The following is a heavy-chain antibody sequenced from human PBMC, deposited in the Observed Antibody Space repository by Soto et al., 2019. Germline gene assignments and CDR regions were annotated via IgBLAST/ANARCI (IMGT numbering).Heavy chain of an antibody. Sequence: EVQLVESGGGLVKPGGSLRLSCAASGFTFSNAWMSWVRQAPGKGLEWVGRIKSKTDGGTTDYAAPVKGRFTISRDDSKNTLYLKMNSLKTEDTAVYYCTTGARGYCSSTSCYRAVYFDYWGQGTLVTVSS. D-gene: IGHD2-2*02. CDR1: GFTFSNAW. V-gene: IGHV3-15*01. CDR2: IKSKTDGGTT. J-gene: IGHJ4*02. CDR3: TTGARGYCSSTSCYRAVYFDY.